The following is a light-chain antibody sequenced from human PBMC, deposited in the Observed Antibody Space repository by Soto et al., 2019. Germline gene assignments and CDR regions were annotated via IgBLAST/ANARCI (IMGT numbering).Light chain of an antibody. CDR3: QQFNNYPT. Sequence: DIHLTQSPSTLSASVGDRVTMTFRASQTISHWLAWYQQKPGKAPKLLIYDASSLESGVPSRFSGSGSGTDFTLTISSLQPEDFATYYCQQFNNYPTFGQGTRLEI. V-gene: IGKV1-5*01. CDR1: QTISHW. J-gene: IGKJ5*01. CDR2: DAS.